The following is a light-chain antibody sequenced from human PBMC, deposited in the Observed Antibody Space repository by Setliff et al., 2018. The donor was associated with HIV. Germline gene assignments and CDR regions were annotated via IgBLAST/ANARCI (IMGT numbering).Light chain of an antibody. Sequence: ALTQPAYVSGSPGQSITISCTGTSSDVGGYNYVSWYQQHPGKAPKLMIYDVTKRPSGVSNRFSGSKSGNTASLTISGLQAGDEADYYCSSYTSSSTYVFGTGTKVTVL. V-gene: IGLV2-14*01. J-gene: IGLJ1*01. CDR1: SSDVGGYNY. CDR2: DVT. CDR3: SSYTSSSTYV.